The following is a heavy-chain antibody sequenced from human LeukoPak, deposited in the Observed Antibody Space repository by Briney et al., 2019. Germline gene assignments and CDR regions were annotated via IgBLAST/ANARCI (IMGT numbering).Heavy chain of an antibody. Sequence: SQTLSLTCTVSGGSISSGDYYWSWIRQPPGKGLEWIGYTYYSGSTYYNPSLKSRVTISVDTSKNQFSLKLSSVTAADTAVYYCASSKNRRYYYDSSGYLSWGQGTLVTVSS. D-gene: IGHD3-22*01. CDR2: TYYSGST. CDR1: GGSISSGDYY. CDR3: ASSKNRRYYYDSSGYLS. V-gene: IGHV4-30-4*01. J-gene: IGHJ4*02.